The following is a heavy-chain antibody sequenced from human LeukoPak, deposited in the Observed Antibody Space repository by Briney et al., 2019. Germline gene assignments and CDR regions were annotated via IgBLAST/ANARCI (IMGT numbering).Heavy chain of an antibody. V-gene: IGHV4-39*07. J-gene: IGHJ6*03. CDR3: ARVYDSSGPLGYYMDV. Sequence: ASETLSLTCTVSGGSISSSSYYWGWIRQPPGKGLEWIGSIYYSGSTNYNPSLKSRVTISVDKSKNQFSLKLSSVTAADTAVYYCARVYDSSGPLGYYMDVWGKGTTVTVSS. CDR2: IYYSGST. D-gene: IGHD3-22*01. CDR1: GGSISSSSYY.